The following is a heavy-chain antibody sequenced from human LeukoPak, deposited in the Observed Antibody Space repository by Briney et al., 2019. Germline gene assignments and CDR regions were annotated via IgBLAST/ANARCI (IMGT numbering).Heavy chain of an antibody. V-gene: IGHV3-23*01. D-gene: IGHD3-10*02. J-gene: IGHJ4*02. CDR2: VSGGGTTT. CDR1: GFTFNSYG. CDR3: SMFGNPDY. Sequence: LPGGSLRLSCAASGFTFNSYGMSWVPQAPGKGLEWVSGVSGGGTTTRYADPVKGRFTISRDNSKNTLYLQMDNLRAEKSAVYCLSMFGNPDYWGQGTLVTVSS.